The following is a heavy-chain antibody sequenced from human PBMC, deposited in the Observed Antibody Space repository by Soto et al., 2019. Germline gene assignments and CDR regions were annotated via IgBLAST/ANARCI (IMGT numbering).Heavy chain of an antibody. V-gene: IGHV3-30*18. Sequence: QVQLLESGGGVVQPGRSLRLSCAASGFIFSDFAIHWVRQAPGKGLEWVAVISYDGRNKYYADSVRGRFTVSRDNSKNTVYLQMNSLRGDDTAVYYCAKRDYGDLIIDYWGQGTLVTVSS. CDR3: AKRDYGDLIIDY. CDR1: GFIFSDFA. D-gene: IGHD4-17*01. CDR2: ISYDGRNK. J-gene: IGHJ4*02.